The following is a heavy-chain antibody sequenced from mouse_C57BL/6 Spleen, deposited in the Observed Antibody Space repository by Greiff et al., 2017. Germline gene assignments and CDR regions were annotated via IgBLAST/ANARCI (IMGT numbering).Heavy chain of an antibody. CDR1: GYTFTSYW. D-gene: IGHD2-2*01. V-gene: IGHV1-64*01. Sequence: QVQLKQPGAELVKPGASVKLSCKASGYTFTSYWMHWVKQRPGQGLEWIGMIHPNSGSTNYNEKFKSKATLTVDKSSSTAYMQLSSLTSEDSAVYYCARWLPYYFDYWGQGTTLTVSS. CDR3: ARWLPYYFDY. CDR2: IHPNSGST. J-gene: IGHJ2*01.